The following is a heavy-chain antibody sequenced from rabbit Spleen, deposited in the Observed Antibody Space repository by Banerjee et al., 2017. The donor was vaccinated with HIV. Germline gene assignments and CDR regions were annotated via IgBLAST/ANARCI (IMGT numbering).Heavy chain of an antibody. Sequence: QSLEESGGDLVKPGASLTLTCTASGFSFTYIDYLCWVRQPPGKGPEWIACVAAGVSFTSYYATWAKGRFTISKTSSTTVTLQMTSLTAGDTATYFCARDTSSSFSSYGMDLWGQWTLVTVS. CDR2: VAAGVSFTS. V-gene: IGHV1S40*01. CDR3: ARDTSSSFSSYGMDL. CDR1: GFSFTYIDY. J-gene: IGHJ6*01. D-gene: IGHD1-1*01.